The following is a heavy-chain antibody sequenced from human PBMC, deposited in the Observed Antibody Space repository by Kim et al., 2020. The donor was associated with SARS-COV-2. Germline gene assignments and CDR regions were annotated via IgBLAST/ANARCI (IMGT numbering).Heavy chain of an antibody. Sequence: ALVKVSCKASGYTFTNYAISWVRQAPGQGLEWMGWINTDTGNPTYAQAFTGRFVFSVDTSVSTTYLQISSLKAEDTALYYCARVIWGSYRYTDSWGQGTLVTVSS. V-gene: IGHV7-4-1*02. CDR1: GYTFTNYA. J-gene: IGHJ4*02. D-gene: IGHD3-16*02. CDR3: ARVIWGSYRYTDS. CDR2: INTDTGNP.